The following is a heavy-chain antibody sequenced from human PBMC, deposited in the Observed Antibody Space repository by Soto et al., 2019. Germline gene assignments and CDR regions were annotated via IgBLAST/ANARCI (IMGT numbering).Heavy chain of an antibody. J-gene: IGHJ4*02. D-gene: IGHD2-21*02. CDR3: ARSSVVVTALDY. CDR2: INAGNGNT. CDR1: GYTFTSYA. Sequence: QVQLVQSGAEEKKPGASVKVSCKASGYTFTSYAMTWVRQAPGQRLEWMGWINAGNGNTKYSQKFQGRVTITRDTSASTAYMELSSQRTEDNDVDYGARSSVVVTALDYWGQGTLVTVSS. V-gene: IGHV1-3*05.